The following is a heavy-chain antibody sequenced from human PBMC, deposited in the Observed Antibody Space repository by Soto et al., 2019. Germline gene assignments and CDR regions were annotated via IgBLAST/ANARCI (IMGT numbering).Heavy chain of an antibody. CDR1: GGSISSASHY. CDR2: IYYSGTT. J-gene: IGHJ4*02. Sequence: PSETLSLTCTVSGGSISSASHYRSCIRQHPGKGLEWVGYIYYSGTTHYNPSLKSRVTISVDTSESQFSLKLNSVTAADTAVYYCARVEMATAYYFDCWGQGTLVTVS. V-gene: IGHV4-31*03. CDR3: ARVEMATAYYFDC. D-gene: IGHD5-18*01.